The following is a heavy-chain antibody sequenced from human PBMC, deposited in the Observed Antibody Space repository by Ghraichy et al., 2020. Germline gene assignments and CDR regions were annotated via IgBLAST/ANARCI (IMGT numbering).Heavy chain of an antibody. CDR3: VRDPAGRGLSTY. CDR2: ISSGSYTI. Sequence: EALNISCAASGFTFSNYNMNWVCQAPGKGLEWVSYISSGSYTIYYADSVKGRFTISRDNAKNSLYLQMNSLRDEDTAVYYCVRDPAGRGLSTYWGQGTLVTVSS. CDR1: GFTFSNYN. D-gene: IGHD5/OR15-5a*01. V-gene: IGHV3-48*02. J-gene: IGHJ4*02.